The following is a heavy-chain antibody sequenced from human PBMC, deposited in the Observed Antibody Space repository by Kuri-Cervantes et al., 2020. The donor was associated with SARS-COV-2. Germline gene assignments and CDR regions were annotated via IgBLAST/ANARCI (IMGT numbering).Heavy chain of an antibody. V-gene: IGHV1-69*05. D-gene: IGHD1-1*01. CDR3: ARRGPNWNDDAGWFDP. CDR1: GYTFTSYG. CDR2: IIPIFGTA. Sequence: KISCKASGYTFTSYGISWVRQAPGQGLEWMGGIIPIFGTANYAQKFQGRVTITTDESTSTAYMELSSLRSEDTAVYYCARRGPNWNDDAGWFDPWGQGTLVTVSS. J-gene: IGHJ5*02.